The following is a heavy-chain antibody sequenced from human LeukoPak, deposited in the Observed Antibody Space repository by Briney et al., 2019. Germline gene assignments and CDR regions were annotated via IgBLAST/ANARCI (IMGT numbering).Heavy chain of an antibody. CDR2: IYYSGST. CDR1: GGSISSYY. V-gene: IGHV4-59*01. CDR3: ARDRRSYGVDV. Sequence: SETLSLTCTVSGGSISSYYWSWIRQPPGKGLEWIGYIYYSGSTNYNPSLKSRVTISVDTSKNQFSLKLSSVTAADTAVYYCARDRRSYGVDVWGQGTTVTVSS. J-gene: IGHJ6*02.